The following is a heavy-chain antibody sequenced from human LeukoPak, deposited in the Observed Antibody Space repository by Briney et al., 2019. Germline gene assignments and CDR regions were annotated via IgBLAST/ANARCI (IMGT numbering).Heavy chain of an antibody. Sequence: PGGSLRLSCAASRFTFSSYGMHWVRKAPGKGQEWVGFIRSEAYGGTTEYAASVKGRFTISRDDSKSIAYLQMHSLKTEDTAVYYCTRIRAMGNRKDAFDIWGQGTMVTVSS. D-gene: IGHD1-14*01. V-gene: IGHV3-49*04. CDR1: RFTFSSYG. CDR3: TRIRAMGNRKDAFDI. J-gene: IGHJ3*02. CDR2: IRSEAYGGTT.